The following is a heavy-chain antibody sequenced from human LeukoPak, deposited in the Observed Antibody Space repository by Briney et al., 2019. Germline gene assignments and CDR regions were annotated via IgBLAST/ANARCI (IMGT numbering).Heavy chain of an antibody. CDR1: GGSISSYY. D-gene: IGHD3-22*01. V-gene: IGHV4-59*01. Sequence: SETLSLTCTVSGGSISSYYWSWIRQPPGKGLEWIGYIYYSGSTNYNPSLKSRVTISVDTSKNQFSLKLSSVTAADTAVYYCARVRGCSGGSCRYDSSGYYGSWLDYWGQGTLVTVSS. J-gene: IGHJ4*02. CDR2: IYYSGST. CDR3: ARVRGCSGGSCRYDSSGYYGSWLDY.